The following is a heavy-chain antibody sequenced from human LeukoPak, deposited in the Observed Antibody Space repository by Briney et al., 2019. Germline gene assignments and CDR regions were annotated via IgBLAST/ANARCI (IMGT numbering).Heavy chain of an antibody. CDR2: ISGSGGST. D-gene: IGHD6-13*01. J-gene: IGHJ4*02. CDR1: GFTFSSYA. Sequence: GGSLRLSCAASGFTFSSYAMSWVRQAPGKGLEWVSAISGSGGSTYYADSVKGRFTISRDNSKNTQYLQMNSLRAEDTAVYYCAKDPSWSGYFDYWGQGTLVTVSS. V-gene: IGHV3-23*01. CDR3: AKDPSWSGYFDY.